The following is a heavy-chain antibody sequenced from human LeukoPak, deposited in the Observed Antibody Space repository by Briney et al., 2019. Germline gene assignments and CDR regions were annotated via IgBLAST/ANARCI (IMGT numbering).Heavy chain of an antibody. J-gene: IGHJ3*02. CDR2: IKQDGSEK. Sequence: GESLKISCKVSGYSFTSYWIGWVRQAPGKGLEWVANIKQDGSEKYYVDSVKGRFTISRDNAKNSLYLQMNSLRAEDTAVYYCARLLQREDAFDIWGQGTMVTVSS. V-gene: IGHV3-7*01. CDR3: ARLLQREDAFDI. CDR1: GYSFTSYW.